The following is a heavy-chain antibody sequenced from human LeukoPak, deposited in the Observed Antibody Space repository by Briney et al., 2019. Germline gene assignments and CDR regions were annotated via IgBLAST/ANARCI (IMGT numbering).Heavy chain of an antibody. J-gene: IGHJ4*02. CDR2: INPNSGGT. Sequence: GASVKVSCKASGYTFMGYYLHWVRQAPGQGLEWMGWINPNSGGTNYAQKFQGRITMTRVASISTVYMELSSLTSDDTAIYFCARGVSVISVAGYFDYCGQGTLVTVSS. V-gene: IGHV1-2*02. CDR1: GYTFMGYY. D-gene: IGHD6-19*01. CDR3: ARGVSVISVAGYFDY.